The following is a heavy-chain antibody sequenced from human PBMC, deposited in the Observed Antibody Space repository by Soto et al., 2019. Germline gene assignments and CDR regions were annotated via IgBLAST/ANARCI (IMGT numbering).Heavy chain of an antibody. CDR1: GFTFSDYY. V-gene: IGHV3-11*05. D-gene: IGHD5-12*01. Sequence: QVQLVESGGGLVKPGGSLRLYCAASGFTFSDYYMSWIRQAPGKGLEWVSYISSSSSYINYADSVKGRFTISRDNAKNSLYLQMNSLRAEDTAVYYCATDRGYSGYALHWGQGTLVTVSS. CDR3: ATDRGYSGYALH. CDR2: ISSSSSYI. J-gene: IGHJ4*02.